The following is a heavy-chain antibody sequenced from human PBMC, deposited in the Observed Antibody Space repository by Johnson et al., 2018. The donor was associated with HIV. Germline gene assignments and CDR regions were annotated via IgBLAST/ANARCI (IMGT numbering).Heavy chain of an antibody. D-gene: IGHD4-23*01. CDR1: GFTFRNYW. CDR2: IYSGGDT. CDR3: AKESETYGGNIGFQHAFDI. V-gene: IGHV3-66*01. Sequence: MQLVESGGGLVQPGGTLRLSCVVSGFTFRNYWMEWVRQAPGKGLEWVSVIYSGGDTYYAESVKGRFTISRDNFKNTLYLQMNSLRADDTAVYYCAKESETYGGNIGFQHAFDIWGQGTMVTVSS. J-gene: IGHJ3*02.